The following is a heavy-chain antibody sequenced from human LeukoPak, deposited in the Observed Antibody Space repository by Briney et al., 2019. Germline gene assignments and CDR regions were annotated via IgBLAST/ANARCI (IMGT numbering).Heavy chain of an antibody. J-gene: IGHJ4*02. V-gene: IGHV4-59*08. CDR1: GGSISGYY. CDR2: IYYSGST. Sequence: SETLSLTCTVSGGSISGYYWSWIRQPPGKGLEWIGYIYYSGSTNYKPSLKSRVTISVDTSKNQFSLKLSSVTAAGTAVYYCARYPKYWGQGTLVTVSS. CDR3: ARYPKY.